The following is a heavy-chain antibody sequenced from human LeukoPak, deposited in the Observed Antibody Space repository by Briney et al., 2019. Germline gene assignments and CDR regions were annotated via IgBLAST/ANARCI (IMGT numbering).Heavy chain of an antibody. CDR3: ARSPHILTGENFDY. Sequence: ASVKVSCKASGYTFTGYYMHWVRQAPGQGLEWMGWINSNSGGTNYAQKFQGRVTMTRDTSISTAYMELSRLRSDDTAVYYCARSPHILTGENFDYWGQGTLVTASS. J-gene: IGHJ4*02. CDR1: GYTFTGYY. CDR2: INSNSGGT. V-gene: IGHV1-2*02. D-gene: IGHD3-9*01.